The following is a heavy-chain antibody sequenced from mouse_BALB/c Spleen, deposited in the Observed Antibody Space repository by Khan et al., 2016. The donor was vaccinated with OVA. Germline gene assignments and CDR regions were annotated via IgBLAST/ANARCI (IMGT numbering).Heavy chain of an antibody. Sequence: EVELVESGGGVVKPGGSLKLSCSASGFTISSFSMSWVRQTPEKRQVWVATISTGGHYTFYPASVKGRFTISRDNARNTLYLQLSCLMTEDTAVYYCARSLVDYYAMDYWGQGTSVTVSS. J-gene: IGHJ4*01. V-gene: IGHV5-9-3*01. CDR3: ARSLVDYYAMDY. D-gene: IGHD2-2*01. CDR2: ISTGGHYT. CDR1: GFTISSFS.